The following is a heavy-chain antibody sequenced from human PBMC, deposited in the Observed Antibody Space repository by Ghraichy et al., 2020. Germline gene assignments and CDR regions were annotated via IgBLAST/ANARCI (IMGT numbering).Heavy chain of an antibody. Sequence: SETLSLTCTVSGGSISSYYWSWIRQPPGKGLEWIGYIYYSGSTNYNPSLKSRVTISVDTSKNQFSLKLSSVTAADTAVYYCARRGTKLAQANWYFDLWGRGTLVTVSS. D-gene: IGHD6-13*01. CDR2: IYYSGST. J-gene: IGHJ2*01. V-gene: IGHV4-59*08. CDR1: GGSISSYY. CDR3: ARRGTKLAQANWYFDL.